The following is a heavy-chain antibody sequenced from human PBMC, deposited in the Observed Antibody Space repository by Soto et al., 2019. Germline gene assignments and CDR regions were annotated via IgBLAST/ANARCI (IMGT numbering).Heavy chain of an antibody. D-gene: IGHD2-2*01. J-gene: IGHJ4*02. CDR1: GYTFTRYY. Sequence: ASVKVSCKASGYTFTRYYMHWVRQAPGQGLEWMGIINPSGGSTIYAQKFQGRVTMTRDTSTSTVYMELSSLRSEDTAVYYCARDSVEVPSAMYYFDYWGQGTLVTVSS. CDR2: INPSGGST. V-gene: IGHV1-46*03. CDR3: ARDSVEVPSAMYYFDY.